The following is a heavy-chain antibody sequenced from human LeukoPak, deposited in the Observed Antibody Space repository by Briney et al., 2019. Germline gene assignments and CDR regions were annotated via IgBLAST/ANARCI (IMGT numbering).Heavy chain of an antibody. Sequence: SGPTLVNPTQTLTLTCTFSGFSLSTSGMFVSWIRQPPGKALEWLARIDWDDDKYYSTSLKTRLTISKDTSKNQVVLTMTNMDPVDTATYYCARASTIHDLFDYWGQGTLVTVSS. D-gene: IGHD5/OR15-5a*01. CDR3: ARASTIHDLFDY. CDR1: GFSLSTSGMF. J-gene: IGHJ4*02. CDR2: IDWDDDK. V-gene: IGHV2-70*11.